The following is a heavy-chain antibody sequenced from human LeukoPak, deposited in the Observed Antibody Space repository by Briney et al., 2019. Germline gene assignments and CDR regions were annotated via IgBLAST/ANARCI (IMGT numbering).Heavy chain of an antibody. D-gene: IGHD1-26*01. CDR1: GGSISSYY. V-gene: IGHV4-59*12. CDR3: ARDARLLYTGGWXDP. CDR2: IYHSGST. J-gene: IGHJ5*02. Sequence: PSETLSLTCTVSGGSISSYYWSWIRQPPGKGLEWIGEIYHSGSTNYNPPLKSRVTISVDKSKNQFSLKLSSVTAADTAVYYCARDARLLYTGGWXDPWXQGTLXTVSS.